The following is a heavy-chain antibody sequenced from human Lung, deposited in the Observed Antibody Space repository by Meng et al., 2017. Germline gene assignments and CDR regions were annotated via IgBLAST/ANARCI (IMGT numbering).Heavy chain of an antibody. D-gene: IGHD2-2*01. CDR1: GYTVTSYD. CDR2: ISGYNGNT. V-gene: IGHV1-18*01. Sequence: QVQLVQSGDEVKKPGATVKVSCQASGYTVTSYDISWVRQAPGQGLEWMGWISGYNGNTNYAQKFQGRVTMTTDTSTSTAYMELRSLRSDDTAVYYCARDRYCSTTSCTGWFDPWGQGTLVTVSS. J-gene: IGHJ5*02. CDR3: ARDRYCSTTSCTGWFDP.